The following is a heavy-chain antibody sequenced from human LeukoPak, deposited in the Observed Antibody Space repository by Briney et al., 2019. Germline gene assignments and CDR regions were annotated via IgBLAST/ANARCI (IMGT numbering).Heavy chain of an antibody. CDR2: ISGSGGST. D-gene: IGHD2-2*02. Sequence: GGSLRLSCAASGFTFSSYAMSWVRQAPGKGLEWVSAISGSGGSTYYADSVKGRFTISRDNSKNTLYLQMNSLRAEDTAVYYCAKPPRAVVVVPAAILAVGYYFDYWGQGTLVTVSS. J-gene: IGHJ4*02. CDR1: GFTFSSYA. V-gene: IGHV3-23*01. CDR3: AKPPRAVVVVPAAILAVGYYFDY.